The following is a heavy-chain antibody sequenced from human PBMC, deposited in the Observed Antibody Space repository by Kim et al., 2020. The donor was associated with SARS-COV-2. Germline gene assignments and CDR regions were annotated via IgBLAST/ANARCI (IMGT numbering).Heavy chain of an antibody. CDR2: IKQDGSEK. D-gene: IGHD2-21*01. Sequence: GGSLRLSCAASGFTFGSYWMSWVRQAPGKGLEWVANIKQDGSEKYYVDSVKGRFIISRDNAKNSLYLQMNSLRAEDTAVYYCARMLLDWFDPLGQGTLVTVSS. CDR3: ARMLLDWFDP. V-gene: IGHV3-7*03. J-gene: IGHJ5*02. CDR1: GFTFGSYW.